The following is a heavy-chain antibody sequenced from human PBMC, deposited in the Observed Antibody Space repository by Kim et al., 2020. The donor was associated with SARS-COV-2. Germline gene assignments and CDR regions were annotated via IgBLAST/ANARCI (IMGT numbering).Heavy chain of an antibody. CDR2: ISGSGGST. V-gene: IGHV3-23*01. D-gene: IGHD6-13*01. J-gene: IGHJ4*02. Sequence: GGSLRLSCAASGFTFISYAMSWVRQAPGKGLEWVASISGSGGSTKNADSVKGRFTISRDNSKNTLYLQMNNLRAEDTAVYYCAKGPQQLVPLYFDYWGQGTLVTVSS. CDR1: GFTFISYA. CDR3: AKGPQQLVPLYFDY.